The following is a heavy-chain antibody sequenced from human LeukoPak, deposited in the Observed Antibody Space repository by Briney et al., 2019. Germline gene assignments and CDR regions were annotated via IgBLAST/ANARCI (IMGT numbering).Heavy chain of an antibody. CDR1: GNSFNNYW. V-gene: IGHV5-51*01. CDR2: IYAADSDT. CDR3: ARHLRGLDL. J-gene: IGHJ5*02. D-gene: IGHD3-10*01. Sequence: AGESLKISCQGSGNSFNNYWISWVRQMPGKGLEWMAIIYAADSDTRYSPSFQGHVTLSVDKSISTVYLQWSSLKASDTAVYYCARHLRGLDLWGQGTLVTVSS.